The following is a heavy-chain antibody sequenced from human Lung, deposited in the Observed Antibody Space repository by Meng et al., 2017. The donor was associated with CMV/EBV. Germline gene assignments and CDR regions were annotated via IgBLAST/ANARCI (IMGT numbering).Heavy chain of an antibody. J-gene: IGHJ4*02. Sequence: EPGPGPGTPPGSRSLACGASGGPLSSRSLSSSVRQPPEKGLEWIGEIHHSGSTNYNASLSSRVTISVDETKNQLSLGLTSVTAADTAVYYCARVGAYCGGDCYHPRWGQGTLVTVSS. D-gene: IGHD2-21*02. CDR1: GGPLSSRSL. CDR3: ARVGAYCGGDCYHPR. CDR2: IHHSGST. V-gene: IGHV4-4*03.